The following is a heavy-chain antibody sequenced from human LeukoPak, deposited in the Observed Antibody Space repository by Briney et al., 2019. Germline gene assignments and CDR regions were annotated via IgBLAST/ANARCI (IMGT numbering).Heavy chain of an antibody. D-gene: IGHD4-17*01. V-gene: IGHV1-3*01. CDR2: INAGNGNT. CDR3: ARAGDYGYFDY. J-gene: IGHJ4*02. Sequence: ASVKVSCKASGYTFTSYAMHWVRQAPGQRLEWMGWINAGNGNTKCSQKFQGRVTITRDTSASTAYMELSSLRSEDTAVYYCARAGDYGYFDYWGQGTLVTVSS. CDR1: GYTFTSYA.